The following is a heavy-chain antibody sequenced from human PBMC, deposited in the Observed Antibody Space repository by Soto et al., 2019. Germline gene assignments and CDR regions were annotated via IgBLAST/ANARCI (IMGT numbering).Heavy chain of an antibody. J-gene: IGHJ4*02. D-gene: IGHD3-22*01. CDR2: IYYSGST. V-gene: IGHV4-30-4*01. CDR3: ARVLRDYDSSGYYSPIVLDY. CDR1: GGSISSGDYY. Sequence: QVQLQESGPGLVKPSQTLSLTCTVSGGSISSGDYYWSWIRQPPGKGLEWIGYIYYSGSTYYNPSPKRRVTISVDTSKTQFSRKLSSVTAADTAVYYCARVLRDYDSSGYYSPIVLDYWGQGTLVTVSS.